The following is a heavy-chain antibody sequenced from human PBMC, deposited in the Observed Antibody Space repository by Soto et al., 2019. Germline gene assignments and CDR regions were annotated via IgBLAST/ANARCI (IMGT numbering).Heavy chain of an antibody. D-gene: IGHD1-26*01. CDR3: VRDQAASGTSWAFDI. CDR2: IWGHGRIT. CDR1: GFTFSTYT. J-gene: IGHJ3*02. Sequence: GGSLRLSCSASGFTFSTYTMHWVRQTPGKGLEYVSSIWGHGRITFYADSVRGRFTISRDNSKNTLFVQMKSLRVDDTGVYYCVRDQAASGTSWAFDIWGQGTPVTVSS. V-gene: IGHV3-64*05.